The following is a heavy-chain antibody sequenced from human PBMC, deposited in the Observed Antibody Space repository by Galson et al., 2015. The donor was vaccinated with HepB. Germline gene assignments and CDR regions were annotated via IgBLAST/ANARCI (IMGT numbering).Heavy chain of an antibody. Sequence: SVKVSCKASGYTFTSYGISWVRQAPGQGLEWMGWISAYNGNTNYAQKLQGRVTMTTDTSTSTAYMELRSLRSDDTAVYYCARDDYGANSGSFDYWGQGTLVTVSS. CDR3: ARDDYGANSGSFDY. V-gene: IGHV1-18*01. D-gene: IGHD4-23*01. J-gene: IGHJ4*02. CDR2: ISAYNGNT. CDR1: GYTFTSYG.